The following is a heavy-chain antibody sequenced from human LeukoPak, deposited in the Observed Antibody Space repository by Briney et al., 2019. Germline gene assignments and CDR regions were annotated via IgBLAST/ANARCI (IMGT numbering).Heavy chain of an antibody. J-gene: IGHJ3*02. V-gene: IGHV1-2*02. D-gene: IGHD5-12*01. CDR1: GYTFTGYY. Sequence: ASVKVSCKASGYTFTGYYMHWVRQAPGQGLEWMGWINPNSGGTNYAQKFQGRVTMTRDTSISTAYMELSRLRSEDTAVYYCAGGGGIGATSHDAFDIWGQGTMVTVSS. CDR3: AGGGGIGATSHDAFDI. CDR2: INPNSGGT.